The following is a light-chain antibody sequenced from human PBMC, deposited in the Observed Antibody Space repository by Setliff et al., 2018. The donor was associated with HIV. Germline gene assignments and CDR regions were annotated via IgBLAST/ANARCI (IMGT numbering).Light chain of an antibody. CDR2: EVS. V-gene: IGLV2-14*01. CDR1: NSDIGGYNY. J-gene: IGLJ2*01. CDR3: SSYTSSSTHVV. Sequence: QSALTQPASVSGSPGQSITISCTGTNSDIGGYNYVSWYQQHPGKAPKLMIYEVSNRPSGVSNRFSSSKSGNTASLTISGLQAEDEADDYCSSYTSSSTHVVFGGGTKVTVL.